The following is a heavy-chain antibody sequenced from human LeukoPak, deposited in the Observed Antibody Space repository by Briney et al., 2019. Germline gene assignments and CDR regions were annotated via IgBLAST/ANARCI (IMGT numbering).Heavy chain of an antibody. CDR1: GFTFSSYA. Sequence: GSLRLSCAASGFTFSSYAMSWVRQAPGKGLEWVSAISGSGGSTYYGDSVKGRFTISRENSKNTLYLQMNSLRAEDTAVYYCAKYGGSYHTPFDYWGQGTLVTVSS. CDR3: AKYGGSYHTPFDY. CDR2: ISGSGGST. V-gene: IGHV3-23*01. D-gene: IGHD1-26*01. J-gene: IGHJ4*02.